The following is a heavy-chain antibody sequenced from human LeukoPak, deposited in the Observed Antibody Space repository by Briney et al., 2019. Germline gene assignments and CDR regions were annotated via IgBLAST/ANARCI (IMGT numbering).Heavy chain of an antibody. D-gene: IGHD3-3*01. J-gene: IGHJ6*02. CDR1: GGSVSSGSYY. CDR2: IYYSGST. V-gene: IGHV4-61*01. Sequence: PSETLSLTCTVSGGSVSSGSYYWSWIRQPPGKGLEWIGYIYYSGSTNYNPSLKSRVTISVDTSKNQFSPKLSSVTAADTAVYYCARDSVPHYDFWSGYPNYGMDVWGQGTTVTVSS. CDR3: ARDSVPHYDFWSGYPNYGMDV.